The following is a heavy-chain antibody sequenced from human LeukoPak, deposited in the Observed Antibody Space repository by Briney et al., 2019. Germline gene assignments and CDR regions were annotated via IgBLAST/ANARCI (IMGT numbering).Heavy chain of an antibody. Sequence: GASVKVSCKASGYTFTGYYMHWVRQAPGQGLEWMGWINPNSGGTNYAQKFQGRVTMTRDTSISTAYMELGRLRSDDTAVYYCARVEGGWDSSGYYFEYFQHWGQGTLVTVSS. D-gene: IGHD3-22*01. J-gene: IGHJ1*01. CDR2: INPNSGGT. V-gene: IGHV1-2*02. CDR1: GYTFTGYY. CDR3: ARVEGGWDSSGYYFEYFQH.